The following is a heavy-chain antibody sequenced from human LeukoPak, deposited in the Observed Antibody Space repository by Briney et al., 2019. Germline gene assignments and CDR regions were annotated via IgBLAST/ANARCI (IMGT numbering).Heavy chain of an antibody. D-gene: IGHD3-16*02. CDR3: ARDVTMITFGGVIVTTNNWFDP. J-gene: IGHJ5*02. V-gene: IGHV1-8*01. CDR2: MNPKSGDT. CDR1: GYTFTNYD. Sequence: ASVKVSCKASGYTFTNYDINWVRQATGQGLEWMGWMNPKSGDTGYPQKFQGRVSMTRSTSITTAYMELSSLRSEDTAVYYCARDVTMITFGGVIVTTNNWFDPWGQGTLVTVSS.